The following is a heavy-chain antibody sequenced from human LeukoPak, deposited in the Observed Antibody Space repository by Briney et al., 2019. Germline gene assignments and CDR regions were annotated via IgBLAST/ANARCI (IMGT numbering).Heavy chain of an antibody. J-gene: IGHJ3*02. V-gene: IGHV4-59*08. D-gene: IGHD3-10*01. CDR3: ARRGITMVRGVISAFDI. CDR2: IYYSGST. Sequence: SETLSLTCTVSGGSISSYYWSWIRQPPGKGLEWLGYIYYSGSTNYNPSLKSRVTISVDTSKNQFSLKLSSVTAADTAVYYCARRGITMVRGVISAFDIWGQGTMVTVSS. CDR1: GGSISSYY.